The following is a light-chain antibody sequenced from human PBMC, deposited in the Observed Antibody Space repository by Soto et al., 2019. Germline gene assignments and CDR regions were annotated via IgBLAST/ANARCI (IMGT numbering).Light chain of an antibody. J-gene: IGKJ4*01. Sequence: QMTQSPSSLSASIGDRVTITCRASQGIGTYLAWYQQRPGKVPQLLISAASTLQSGVPSRFSGSGSGTDFTLTINSLQPEDVAIYYCQKYNRAPLTFSGGTKVE. CDR3: QKYNRAPLT. V-gene: IGKV1-27*01. CDR2: AAS. CDR1: QGIGTY.